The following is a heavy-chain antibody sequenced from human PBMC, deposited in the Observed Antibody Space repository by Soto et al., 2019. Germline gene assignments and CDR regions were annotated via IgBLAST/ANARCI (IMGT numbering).Heavy chain of an antibody. CDR1: GGSISSYY. CDR3: AREPIARTYSGYDRGAFDI. J-gene: IGHJ3*02. CDR2: IYYSGST. V-gene: IGHV4-59*01. Sequence: PSETLSLTCTVSGGSISSYYWSWIRQPPGKGLEWIGYIYYSGSTNYNPSLKSRVTISVDTSKNQFSLKLSSVTAADTAVYYCAREPIARTYSGYDRGAFDIWGQGTMVTVSS. D-gene: IGHD5-12*01.